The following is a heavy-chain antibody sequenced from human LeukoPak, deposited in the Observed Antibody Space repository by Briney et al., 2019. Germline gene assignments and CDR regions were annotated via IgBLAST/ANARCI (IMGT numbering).Heavy chain of an antibody. CDR1: GFTFSRYW. CDR2: IITDGSST. Sequence: GGSLRLSCAASGFTFSRYWMHWVRQAPGKGLVWVSRIITDGSSTSYADSVQGRFTISRDNAKNTLYLQMNSLRAEDTAVYYCARDVNYGVDVWGQGTTVSVSS. CDR3: ARDVNYGVDV. V-gene: IGHV3-74*01. J-gene: IGHJ6*02.